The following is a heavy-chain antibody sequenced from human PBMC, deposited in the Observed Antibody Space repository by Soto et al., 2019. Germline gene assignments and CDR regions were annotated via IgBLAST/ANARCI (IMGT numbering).Heavy chain of an antibody. J-gene: IGHJ6*02. CDR2: IIPIFGTA. Sequence: SVKVSCKASGGTFSSYAISWVRQAPGQGLEWMGGIIPIFGTANYAQKFQGRVTITADESTSTAYMELSSLRSEDTAVYYCARDGRCSSTSCYKGQTYYYYGMDVWGQGTTVTV. CDR1: GGTFSSYA. V-gene: IGHV1-69*13. CDR3: ARDGRCSSTSCYKGQTYYYYGMDV. D-gene: IGHD2-2*02.